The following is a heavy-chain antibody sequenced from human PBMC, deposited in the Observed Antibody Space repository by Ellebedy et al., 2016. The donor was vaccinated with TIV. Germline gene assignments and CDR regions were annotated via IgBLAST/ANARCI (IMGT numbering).Heavy chain of an antibody. CDR3: ARGKHPFEETNDY. Sequence: ASVKVSCXASGYTFTSYDINWVRQATGQGLEWMGWMNPNSGNTGYAQKFQGRVTMTRNTSISTAYMELSSLRSEDTAVYYCARGKHPFEETNDYWGQGTLVTVSS. V-gene: IGHV1-8*01. D-gene: IGHD1-14*01. J-gene: IGHJ4*02. CDR1: GYTFTSYD. CDR2: MNPNSGNT.